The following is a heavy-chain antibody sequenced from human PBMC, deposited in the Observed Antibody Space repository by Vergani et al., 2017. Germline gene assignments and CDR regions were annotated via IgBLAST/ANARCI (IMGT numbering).Heavy chain of an antibody. V-gene: IGHV1-69*08. Sequence: QVQLVQSGAEVKKPGSSVKVSCKASGGTFSSYTISWVRQAPGQGLEWMGRIIPILGIANYAQKFQGRVTITADKSTSTAYMELSSLRSEDTAVYYCARDPTENVWFGELWGYYYYGMDVWGQGTTVTVS. J-gene: IGHJ6*02. CDR1: GGTFSSYT. D-gene: IGHD3-10*01. CDR3: ARDPTENVWFGELWGYYYYGMDV. CDR2: IIPILGIA.